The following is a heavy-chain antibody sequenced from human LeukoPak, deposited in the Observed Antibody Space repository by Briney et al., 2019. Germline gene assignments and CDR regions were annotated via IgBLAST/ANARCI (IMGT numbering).Heavy chain of an antibody. CDR2: IYHSGST. CDR3: ARIGNHLTGDGRDY. D-gene: IGHD7-27*01. V-gene: IGHV4-30-2*02. J-gene: IGHJ4*02. CDR1: GGSISSGGYY. Sequence: SQTLSLTCTVSGGSISSGGYYWSWIRQPPGKGLEWIGYIYHSGSTYYNPSLKSRVTISVDTSKNQFSLKLSSVTAADTAVYYCARIGNHLTGDGRDYWGQGTLVTVS.